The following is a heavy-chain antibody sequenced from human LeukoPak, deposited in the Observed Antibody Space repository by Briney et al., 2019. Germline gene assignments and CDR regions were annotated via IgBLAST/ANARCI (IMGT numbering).Heavy chain of an antibody. Sequence: GGSLRLSCGASGFSFSSYGMHWVRQAPGKGLEWVAVIWYDGSNKYYADSVKGRFTISRDNSKNTLYLQMNSLRAEDTAMYYCAGEYEDYFDYWGQGTLATVSS. J-gene: IGHJ4*02. CDR3: AGEYEDYFDY. CDR2: IWYDGSNK. CDR1: GFSFSSYG. V-gene: IGHV3-33*08. D-gene: IGHD3-3*01.